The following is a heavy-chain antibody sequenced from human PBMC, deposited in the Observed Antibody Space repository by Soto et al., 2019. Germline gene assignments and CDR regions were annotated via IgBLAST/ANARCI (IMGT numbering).Heavy chain of an antibody. V-gene: IGHV4-34*01. CDR1: GGSFSGYY. J-gene: IGHJ4*02. CDR2: INHSGST. D-gene: IGHD3-3*02. Sequence: SETLSLTCAVYGGSFSGYYLSWIRQPPGKGLEWIGEINHSGSTNYNPSLKSRVTISVDTSKNQFSLKLSSVTAADTAVYYCAFRARISGGFDYWGQGTLVTVYS. CDR3: AFRARISGGFDY.